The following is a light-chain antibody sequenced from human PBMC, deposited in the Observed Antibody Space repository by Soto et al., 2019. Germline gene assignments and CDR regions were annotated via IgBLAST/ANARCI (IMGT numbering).Light chain of an antibody. V-gene: IGKV3D-15*01. CDR1: QSVSSN. J-gene: IGKJ1*01. CDR3: QQYNNWPPWT. Sequence: EMLMTQSPATLSVSPGERATLSCRTSQSVSSNLAWYQQTPGQAPRLLIYDASNRATGIPARFSGSGSGTDFTLTISSLEPEDFAVYYCQQYNNWPPWTFGQGTKVDIK. CDR2: DAS.